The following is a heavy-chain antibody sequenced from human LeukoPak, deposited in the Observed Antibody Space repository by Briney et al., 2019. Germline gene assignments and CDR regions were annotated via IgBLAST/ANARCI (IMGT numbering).Heavy chain of an antibody. CDR2: IIPIFGTA. CDR1: GGTFSSYA. CDR3: ARVDLYYDSSGYSQAANDY. Sequence: SVKVSCKASGGTFSSYAISWVRQAPGQGFEWMGGIIPIFGTANYAQKFQGRVTITADESTSTAYMELSSLRSDDTAVYYCARVDLYYDSSGYSQAANDYWGQGTLVTVAS. D-gene: IGHD3-22*01. V-gene: IGHV1-69*13. J-gene: IGHJ4*02.